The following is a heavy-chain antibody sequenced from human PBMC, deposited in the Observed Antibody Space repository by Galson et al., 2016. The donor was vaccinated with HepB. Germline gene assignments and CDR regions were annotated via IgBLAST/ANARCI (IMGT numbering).Heavy chain of an antibody. CDR1: GFTFSNSW. CDR3: ADPTAG. D-gene: IGHD6-13*01. Sequence: SLRLSCAASGFTFSNSWINWVRQAPGKGLEWVANLNQDGSEKYYVDSVKGRFTISRDNAENSLYLQMNSLRVEDTAVYYCADPTAGWGQGTLVTVSS. CDR2: LNQDGSEK. V-gene: IGHV3-7*01. J-gene: IGHJ4*02.